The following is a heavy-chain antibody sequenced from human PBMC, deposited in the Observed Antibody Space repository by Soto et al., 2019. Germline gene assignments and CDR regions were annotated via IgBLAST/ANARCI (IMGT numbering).Heavy chain of an antibody. CDR1: GYTFTSYG. CDR2: ISAYNGNT. V-gene: IGHV1-18*01. D-gene: IGHD5-18*01. CDR3: ARGQQLWFSGGGSDY. Sequence: QVQLVQSGAEVKKPGASVKVSCKASGYTFTSYGISWVRQAPGQGLEWMGWISAYNGNTNYAQKLQGRVTMTTDTPTSKAYMELRSLRADDTAVYYCARGQQLWFSGGGSDYWGQGTLVTVSS. J-gene: IGHJ4*02.